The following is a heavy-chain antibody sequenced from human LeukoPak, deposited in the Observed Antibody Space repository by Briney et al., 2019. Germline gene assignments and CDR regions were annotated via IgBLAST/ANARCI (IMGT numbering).Heavy chain of an antibody. CDR3: ARNPPTTTVTTRDDAFDI. J-gene: IGHJ3*02. D-gene: IGHD4-17*01. V-gene: IGHV4-59*01. CDR1: GFTFSSYA. Sequence: GSLRLSCAASGFTFSSYAMSWVRQPPGKGLEWIGSIYYSGSTNYNPSLKSRVTISVDTSKNQFSLKLSSVTAADTAVYYCARNPPTTTVTTRDDAFDIWGQGTMVTVSS. CDR2: IYYSGST.